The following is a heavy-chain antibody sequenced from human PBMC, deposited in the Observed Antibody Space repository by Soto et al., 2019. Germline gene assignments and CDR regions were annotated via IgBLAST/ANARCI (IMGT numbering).Heavy chain of an antibody. CDR3: ARVAY. CDR1: GFTFSRAS. Sequence: WSLRLSCEASGFTFSRASMNWVRQVPGKGLEWVASISSASSETWYADSVKGRFIISRDNAQNSLFLQMNTLRPEDSAIYYCARVAYCGPGTQVTVSS. V-gene: IGHV3-21*01. CDR2: ISSASSET. J-gene: IGHJ4*02.